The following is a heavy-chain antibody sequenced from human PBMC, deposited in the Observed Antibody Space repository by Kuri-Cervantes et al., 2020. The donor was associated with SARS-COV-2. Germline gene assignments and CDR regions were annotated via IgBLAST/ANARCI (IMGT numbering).Heavy chain of an antibody. Sequence: GESLKISCAASGFTFSSYSMNWVRQAPGKGLEWVSSISSSCSYIYYADSVKGRFTISRDNAKNSLYLQMNSLRAEDTAVYYCAKGGYCSSTSCSPRWFDPWGQGTLVTVSS. J-gene: IGHJ5*02. V-gene: IGHV3-21*01. D-gene: IGHD2-2*01. CDR2: ISSSCSYI. CDR1: GFTFSSYS. CDR3: AKGGYCSSTSCSPRWFDP.